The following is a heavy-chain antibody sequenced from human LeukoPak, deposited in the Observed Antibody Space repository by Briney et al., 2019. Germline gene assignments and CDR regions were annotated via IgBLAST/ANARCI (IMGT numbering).Heavy chain of an antibody. CDR1: GFTFTNAW. CDR2: IKSKTDGETT. CDR3: TTDLGTYYHGSQRLFPIDY. J-gene: IGHJ4*02. D-gene: IGHD3-10*01. Sequence: KPGGSLRLSCVDSGFTFTNAWMSWVRQAPGKGLEWIGRIKSKTDGETTNYAEPVRGRFTISRDDSKSAVYLQMNSLKIEDTAVYYCTTDLGTYYHGSQRLFPIDYWGQGTLVTVSS. V-gene: IGHV3-15*01.